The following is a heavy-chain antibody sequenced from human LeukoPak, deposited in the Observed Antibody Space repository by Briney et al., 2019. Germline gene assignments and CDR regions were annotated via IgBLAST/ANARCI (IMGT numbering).Heavy chain of an antibody. CDR3: ARDWSVPAAIFGYYYMDV. D-gene: IGHD2-2*01. J-gene: IGHJ6*03. V-gene: IGHV1-2*02. CDR1: GYTFTDYY. Sequence: ASVKVSCKASGYTFTDYYIHWVRQAPGQGLEWMGWINPNSGGTNYAQKFQGRVTMTRDTSISTAYMELSRLTSDDTAVYYCARDWSVPAAIFGYYYMDVWGKGTTVTISS. CDR2: INPNSGGT.